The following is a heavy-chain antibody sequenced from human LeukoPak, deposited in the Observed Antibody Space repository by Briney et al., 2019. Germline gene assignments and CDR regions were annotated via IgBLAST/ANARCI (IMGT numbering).Heavy chain of an antibody. CDR3: ASRGSGYRYFQH. CDR1: GGSISNYY. D-gene: IGHD5-12*01. CDR2: IYYSGST. V-gene: IGHV4-59*01. Sequence: SETLSLTCTVSGGSISNYYWSWIRQPPGKGLEWIGYIYYSGSTNYNPSLKSRVTISVDTSKNQSALKLSSVTAADTAVYYCASRGSGYRYFQHWGQGTLVTVSS. J-gene: IGHJ1*01.